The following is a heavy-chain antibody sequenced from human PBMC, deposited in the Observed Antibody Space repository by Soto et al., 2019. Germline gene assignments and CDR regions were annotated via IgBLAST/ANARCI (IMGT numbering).Heavy chain of an antibody. V-gene: IGHV1-18*01. D-gene: IGHD5-18*01. CDR3: ARDPGFGFGYSYAFAMDV. CDR1: GYTFSNYG. J-gene: IGHJ6*02. Sequence: ASAKVSCKASGYTFSNYGTSWLRQGPGQGLEWMGWISGYNGNTHYEEKVQDRIKMTTDTSTSTTYLELRSLRSDDTAVYFCARDPGFGFGYSYAFAMDVWGQGTTVTVSS. CDR2: ISGYNGNT.